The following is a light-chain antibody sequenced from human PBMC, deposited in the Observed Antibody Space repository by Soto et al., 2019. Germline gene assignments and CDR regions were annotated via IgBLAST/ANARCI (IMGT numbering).Light chain of an antibody. Sequence: SYELTQPPSVSVAPEKTATITCGGNNIGNKRVHWYRQKPGQAPVLLISYDSNRPSGIPERFAGSNSENTANLTISRVEAGDEADYYCQVWDIMTDNYVFGSGTKLTVL. J-gene: IGLJ1*01. CDR2: YDS. V-gene: IGLV3-21*04. CDR3: QVWDIMTDNYV. CDR1: NIGNKR.